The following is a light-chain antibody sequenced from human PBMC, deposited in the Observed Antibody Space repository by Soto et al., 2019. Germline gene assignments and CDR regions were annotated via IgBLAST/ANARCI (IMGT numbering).Light chain of an antibody. CDR3: QQYGNSPYT. CDR1: QSVGSN. V-gene: IGKV3-15*01. Sequence: EIVMTQSPATLSVSPGERATVSCRASQSVGSNLAWYQQKAGQAPSLLIYGASTRATGVPARFSGSGSGTEFTLTISSLQSEDFAVYYCQQYGNSPYTFGQGTKVQIK. J-gene: IGKJ2*01. CDR2: GAS.